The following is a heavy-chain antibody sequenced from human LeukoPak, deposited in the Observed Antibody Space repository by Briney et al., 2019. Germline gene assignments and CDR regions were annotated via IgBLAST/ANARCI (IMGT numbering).Heavy chain of an antibody. CDR3: ARVGPTGYYDSSGLETGYGMDV. D-gene: IGHD3-22*01. Sequence: ASVKVSCKASGYTFTSYAMHWVRQAPGQRLAWMGWINAGNGNTKYSQKFQGRVTITRDTSASTAYMELSSLRSEDTAVYYCARVGPTGYYDSSGLETGYGMDVWGQGTTVTVSS. CDR2: INAGNGNT. J-gene: IGHJ6*02. V-gene: IGHV1-3*01. CDR1: GYTFTSYA.